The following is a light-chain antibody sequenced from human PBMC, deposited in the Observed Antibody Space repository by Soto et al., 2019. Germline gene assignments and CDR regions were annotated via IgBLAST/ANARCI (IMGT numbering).Light chain of an antibody. V-gene: IGKV1-5*03. CDR2: KAS. J-gene: IGKJ1*01. CDR1: QTISSW. CDR3: QHYNSYSEA. Sequence: DIQMTQSPSTLSGSVLDRVTITFRASQTISSWLALYQQKPGKAPKLLIYKASTLKSGVPSRFSGSGSGTEFTLTISSLQPDDFATYYCQHYNSYSEAFGQGTKVDIK.